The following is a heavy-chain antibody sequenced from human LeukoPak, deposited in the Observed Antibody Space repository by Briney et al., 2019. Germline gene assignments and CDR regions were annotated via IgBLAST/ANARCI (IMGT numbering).Heavy chain of an antibody. Sequence: KPSETPSPPCAVYGGSFSGYYWRWLRPPPRKGGEWVGEINHSGSTNYNPSLKSRVTISVDTSKNQFSLKLSSVTAADTAVYYCARRRRIVGATPGAFDIWGQGTMVTVSS. D-gene: IGHD1-26*01. CDR1: GGSFSGYY. V-gene: IGHV4-34*01. CDR3: ARRRRIVGATPGAFDI. J-gene: IGHJ3*02. CDR2: INHSGST.